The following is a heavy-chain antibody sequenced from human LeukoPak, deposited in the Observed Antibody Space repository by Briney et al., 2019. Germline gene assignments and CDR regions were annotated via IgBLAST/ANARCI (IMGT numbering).Heavy chain of an antibody. Sequence: PSETLSLTCTVSGGSISSSSYYWSWIRQHPGKGLEWIGYIYYSGSTYYNPSLKSRVTISVDTSKNQFSLKLSSVTAADTAVYYCARVGISSTRGYYFDYWGQGTLVTVSS. V-gene: IGHV4-31*03. J-gene: IGHJ4*02. CDR3: ARVGISSTRGYYFDY. D-gene: IGHD2-2*01. CDR2: IYYSGST. CDR1: GGSISSSSYY.